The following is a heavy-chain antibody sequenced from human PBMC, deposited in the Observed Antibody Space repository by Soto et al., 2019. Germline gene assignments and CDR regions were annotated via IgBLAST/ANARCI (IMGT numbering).Heavy chain of an antibody. V-gene: IGHV3-33*01. J-gene: IGHJ6*02. Sequence: QAQLVESGGGVVQPGRSLRLSCAASGFTFSSYGMHWVRQAPGKGLEWVAVIWYDGSNKYYADSVKGRFTISRDNSKNTLYLQMNSLRAEDTAVYYCARDAGLGVNYYYYGMDVWGQGTTVTVSS. D-gene: IGHD3-10*01. CDR2: IWYDGSNK. CDR3: ARDAGLGVNYYYYGMDV. CDR1: GFTFSSYG.